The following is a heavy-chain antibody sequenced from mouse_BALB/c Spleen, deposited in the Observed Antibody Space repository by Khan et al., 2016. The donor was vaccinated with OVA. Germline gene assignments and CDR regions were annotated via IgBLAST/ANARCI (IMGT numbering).Heavy chain of an antibody. CDR2: IDPENGNT. J-gene: IGHJ3*01. CDR3: ARSGYSAWFAC. V-gene: IGHV14-1*02. D-gene: IGHD4-1*01. Sequence: VQLQQSGAELVRPGALVKLSCKGSGFNIKDYYMHWVKQRPEQGLEWIGWIDPENGNTIYDTKLQGKANITADTSSNTAYLQLSSLESEDTAVYYCARSGYSAWFACWGQGTLVTVSA. CDR1: GFNIKDYY.